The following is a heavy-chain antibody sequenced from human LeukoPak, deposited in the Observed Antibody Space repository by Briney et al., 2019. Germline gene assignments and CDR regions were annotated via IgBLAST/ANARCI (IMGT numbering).Heavy chain of an antibody. CDR3: ARGPDYYDILTGYPNWFDP. V-gene: IGHV1-8*01. Sequence: ASVKVPCKASGYTFTSYDINWVRQATGQGLEWMGWMNPNSGNTGYAQKFEGRVTMTRNTSISTAYMELSSLRSEDTAVYYCARGPDYYDILTGYPNWFDPWGQGTLVTVSS. J-gene: IGHJ5*02. D-gene: IGHD3-9*01. CDR1: GYTFTSYD. CDR2: MNPNSGNT.